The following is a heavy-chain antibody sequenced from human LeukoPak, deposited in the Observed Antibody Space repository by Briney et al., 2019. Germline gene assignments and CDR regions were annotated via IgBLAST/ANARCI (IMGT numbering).Heavy chain of an antibody. V-gene: IGHV4-39*07. CDR3: ARSVYYYDSSGYYPRFDAFDI. J-gene: IGHJ3*02. Sequence: PSETLSLTCTVSGGSISSSSYYWGWIRQPPGKGLEWIGSIYYSGSTYYNPSLKSRVTISVDTSKNQFSLKLSSVTAADTAVYYCARSVYYYDSSGYYPRFDAFDIWGQGTMVTVSS. CDR1: GGSISSSSYY. D-gene: IGHD3-22*01. CDR2: IYYSGST.